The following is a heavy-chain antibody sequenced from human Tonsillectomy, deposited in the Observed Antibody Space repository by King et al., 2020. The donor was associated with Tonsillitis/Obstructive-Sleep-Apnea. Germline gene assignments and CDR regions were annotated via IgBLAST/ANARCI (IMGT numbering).Heavy chain of an antibody. J-gene: IGHJ6*03. CDR3: ARGGATAYYYGSGYYYMDV. CDR1: GGTFSSYA. Sequence: QLVQSGAEVKKPGSSVKVSCKASGGTFSSYAISWVRQAPGQGLEWMGGIIPIFGTANYAQKFQGRVTITADESTSTAYMELSSLRSEDTAVYYCARGGATAYYYGSGYYYMDVWGKGTTVTVSS. D-gene: IGHD3-10*01. CDR2: IIPIFGTA. V-gene: IGHV1-69*12.